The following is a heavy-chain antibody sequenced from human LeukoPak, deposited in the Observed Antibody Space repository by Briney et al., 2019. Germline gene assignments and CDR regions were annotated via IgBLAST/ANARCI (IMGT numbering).Heavy chain of an antibody. CDR2: ISSGGSTT. Sequence: GGSLRLSCAASGFTFSTYSMNWVRQAPGKGLEWVSYISSGGSTTHDADSVKGRFTISRDNAKNSLYLQMNSLRAEDTAVYYCARDPTYYYDSSGYYPGDAFDIWGQGTMVTVSS. CDR3: ARDPTYYYDSSGYYPGDAFDI. J-gene: IGHJ3*02. D-gene: IGHD3-22*01. CDR1: GFTFSTYS. V-gene: IGHV3-48*01.